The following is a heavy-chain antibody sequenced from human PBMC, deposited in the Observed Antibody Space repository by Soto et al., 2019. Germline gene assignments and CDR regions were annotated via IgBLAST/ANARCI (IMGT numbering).Heavy chain of an antibody. CDR2: ISAYNGNT. J-gene: IGHJ6*02. CDR3: ARDLAMNSRIWDYYYYGMDV. Sequence: GASVKVSCKASGYTLTSYGISGVRQAPGQGLEWMGWISAYNGNTNYAQKLQGRVTMTTDTSTSTAYMELRSLRSDDTAVYYCARDLAMNSRIWDYYYYGMDVWGQGTTVTV. V-gene: IGHV1-18*01. D-gene: IGHD6-13*01. CDR1: GYTLTSYG.